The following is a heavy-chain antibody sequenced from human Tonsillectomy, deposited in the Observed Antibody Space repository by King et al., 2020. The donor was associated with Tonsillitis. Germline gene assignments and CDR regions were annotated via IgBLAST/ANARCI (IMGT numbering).Heavy chain of an antibody. J-gene: IGHJ4*02. CDR2: IKNMTYGGMT. CDR3: NTDRPYSGGSNGLF. D-gene: IGHD2-15*01. Sequence: VQLVESGGGLVKPGWSLRLSCAASGLTFRNLWMTWARQAPGKGLEGVGRIKNMTYGGMTDYAAPVKGRFIIARDDSKHTLYLQINSLKSEDTAVYYCNTDRPYSGGSNGLFWGVGALVTVSS. V-gene: IGHV3-15*01. CDR1: GLTFRNLW.